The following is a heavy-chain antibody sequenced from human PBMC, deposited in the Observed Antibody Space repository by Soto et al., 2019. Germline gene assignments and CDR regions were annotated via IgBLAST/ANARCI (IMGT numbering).Heavy chain of an antibody. Sequence: PGGSLRLSCAASGFTFSSYAMSWVRQAPGKGLEWVSAISGSGGSTYYADSVKGRFTISRDNSKNTLYLQMNSLRAEDTAVYYCAKGLGYYDSSGYDYWGQGTLVTVSS. CDR1: GFTFSSYA. CDR3: AKGLGYYDSSGYDY. V-gene: IGHV3-23*01. D-gene: IGHD3-22*01. CDR2: ISGSGGST. J-gene: IGHJ4*02.